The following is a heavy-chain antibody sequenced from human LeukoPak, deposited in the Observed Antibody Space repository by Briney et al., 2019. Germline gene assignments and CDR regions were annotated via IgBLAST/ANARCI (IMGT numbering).Heavy chain of an antibody. CDR3: GRSYSSSHPDWFDP. J-gene: IGHJ5*02. CDR1: GYTFTSYG. Sequence: ASVKVSCKASGYTFTSYGISWVRQAPGQGLEWMGWISGYNGNPNYAQKLQGGVTMTTGTSTSTAYMELRSLRADDTAVYYCGRSYSSSHPDWFDPWGQGTLVTVSS. D-gene: IGHD6-6*01. CDR2: ISGYNGNP. V-gene: IGHV1-18*01.